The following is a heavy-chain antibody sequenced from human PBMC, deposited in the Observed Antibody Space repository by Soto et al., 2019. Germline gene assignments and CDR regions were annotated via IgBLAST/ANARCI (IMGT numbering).Heavy chain of an antibody. J-gene: IGHJ6*02. D-gene: IGHD1-1*01. V-gene: IGHV3-30*18. CDR2: ISYDGSNK. Sequence: GGSLRLSCAASGFTFSSYGMHWVRQAPGKGLEWVAVISYDGSNKYYADSVKGRFTISRDNSKNTLYLQMNSLRAEDTAVYYCAKDTTGTTDYYYGMDVWGQGTTVTVS. CDR3: AKDTTGTTDYYYGMDV. CDR1: GFTFSSYG.